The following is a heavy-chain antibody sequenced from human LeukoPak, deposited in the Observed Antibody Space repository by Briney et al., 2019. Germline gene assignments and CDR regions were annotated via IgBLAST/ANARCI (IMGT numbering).Heavy chain of an antibody. Sequence: GGSLRLSCAASGFDFSTYSMHWVRRAPGRGLEWLSYIGSSSSTIYYADSVKGRFTISRDNAKNSLYLQMNSLRAEDTAVYYCARVVYCSGGSCHIFAFDIWGQGTMVTVSS. CDR1: GFDFSTYS. V-gene: IGHV3-48*01. J-gene: IGHJ3*02. CDR2: IGSSSSTI. D-gene: IGHD2-15*01. CDR3: ARVVYCSGGSCHIFAFDI.